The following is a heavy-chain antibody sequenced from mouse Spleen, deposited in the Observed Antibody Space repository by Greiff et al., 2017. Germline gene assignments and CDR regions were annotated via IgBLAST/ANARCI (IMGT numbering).Heavy chain of an antibody. D-gene: IGHD2-3*01. CDR2: IWSGGST. CDR1: GFSLTSYG. Sequence: VKLQESGPGLVQPSQSLSITCTVSGFSLTSYGVHWVRQSPGKGLEWLGVIWSGGSTDYNAAFISRLSISKDNSKSQVFFKMNSLQVDDTAIYYCARNFGWLLRLYAMDYWGQGTSVTVSS. J-gene: IGHJ4*01. CDR3: ARNFGWLLRLYAMDY. V-gene: IGHV2-2*01.